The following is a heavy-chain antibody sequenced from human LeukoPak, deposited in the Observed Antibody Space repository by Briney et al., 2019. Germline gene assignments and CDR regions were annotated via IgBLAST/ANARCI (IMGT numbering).Heavy chain of an antibody. Sequence: AGGSLRLSSAASGFTFSSYAMGWVRQAPGKGLEWVSAISGSGGSTYYADSVKGRFTISRDNSKNTLYLQMNSLRAEDTAVYYCAKDIVVVPAATRGVYWGQGTLVTVSS. D-gene: IGHD2-2*01. CDR2: ISGSGGST. J-gene: IGHJ4*02. CDR1: GFTFSSYA. CDR3: AKDIVVVPAATRGVY. V-gene: IGHV3-23*01.